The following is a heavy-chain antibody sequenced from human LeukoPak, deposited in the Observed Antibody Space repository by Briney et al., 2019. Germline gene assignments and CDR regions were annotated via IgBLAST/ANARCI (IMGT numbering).Heavy chain of an antibody. CDR2: MYYSGRS. V-gene: IGHV4-59*12. D-gene: IGHD6-19*01. CDR1: RGSMSTDY. J-gene: IGHJ4*02. CDR3: ARETHSAWYHILDY. Sequence: SETLSLTCTVSRGSMSTDYCSWIRQPPGKGLEWLGYMYYSGRSNYNPSLKSRVTISVDTSKKQFSLKLRSVTAADTAVYYYARETHSAWYHILDYWGQGILVTVSS.